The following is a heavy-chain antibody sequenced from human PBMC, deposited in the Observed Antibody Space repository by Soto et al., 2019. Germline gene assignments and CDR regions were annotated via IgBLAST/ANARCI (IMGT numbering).Heavy chain of an antibody. V-gene: IGHV1-69*01. CDR3: ARGWETVGTTTPFAY. D-gene: IGHD1-26*01. CDR1: GGTFSTYA. CDR2: IIPMFGTA. Sequence: QVQLVQSGAEVKKPGSSVKVSCKASGGTFSTYAITWVRQATGQGLEWMGGIIPMFGTANYAQKFRGRVTVTADESTSTAHMELSSLRSEDTAVYYCARGWETVGTTTPFAYWGQGTLVTVSS. J-gene: IGHJ4*02.